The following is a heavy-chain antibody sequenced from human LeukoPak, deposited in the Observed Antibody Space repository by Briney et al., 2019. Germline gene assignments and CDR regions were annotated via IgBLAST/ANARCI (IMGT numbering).Heavy chain of an antibody. Sequence: ASVKVSCKASGYTFTSYGISWVRQATGQGLEWMGWMNPNSGNTGYAQKFQGRVTMTRNTSISTAYMELSSLRSEDTAVYYCARTTESYDRSGYWVYCFDYWGQGTLVTVSS. J-gene: IGHJ4*02. CDR1: GYTFTSYG. CDR2: MNPNSGNT. V-gene: IGHV1-8*02. CDR3: ARTTESYDRSGYWVYCFDY. D-gene: IGHD3-22*01.